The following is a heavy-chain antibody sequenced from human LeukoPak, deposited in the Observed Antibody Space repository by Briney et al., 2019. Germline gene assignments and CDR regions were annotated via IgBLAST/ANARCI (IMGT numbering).Heavy chain of an antibody. CDR1: GFTFSSFG. Sequence: GRSQRLSCAASGFTFSSFGMHWVRQAPGKGLEWVAFISYGGSDKYNGDSVKGRFTISRDNSKNTLYLQMNSLRAEDTAVYYCAKSKEGRYCSSGSCHEFDYWGQGTVVTVSS. D-gene: IGHD2-2*01. V-gene: IGHV3-30*18. CDR2: ISYGGSDK. CDR3: AKSKEGRYCSSGSCHEFDY. J-gene: IGHJ4*02.